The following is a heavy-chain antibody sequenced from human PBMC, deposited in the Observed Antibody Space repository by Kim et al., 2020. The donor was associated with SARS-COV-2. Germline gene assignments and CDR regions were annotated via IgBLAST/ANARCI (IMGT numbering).Heavy chain of an antibody. Sequence: SLKIRVTISVDTSKNQFSLKLSSVTAADTAVYYCARHLSSPLRYYYGMDVWGQGTTVTVSS. J-gene: IGHJ6*02. D-gene: IGHD3-16*02. CDR3: ARHLSSPLRYYYGMDV. V-gene: IGHV4-59*08.